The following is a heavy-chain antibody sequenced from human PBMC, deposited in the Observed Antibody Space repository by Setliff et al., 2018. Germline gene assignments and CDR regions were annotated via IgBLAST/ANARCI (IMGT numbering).Heavy chain of an antibody. CDR3: ARSKVEAAMVKHNWFDP. J-gene: IGHJ5*02. Sequence: ASVKVSCKASGYTFGAHYIHWVRQAPGQGLEWMGWMNPNSGNTGYAQNFQGRVSMTRNTSISTAYMELNSLTSEDTAGYYCARSKVEAAMVKHNWFDPWGQGTLVTVSS. CDR2: MNPNSGNT. D-gene: IGHD5-18*01. CDR1: GYTFGAHY. V-gene: IGHV1-8*02.